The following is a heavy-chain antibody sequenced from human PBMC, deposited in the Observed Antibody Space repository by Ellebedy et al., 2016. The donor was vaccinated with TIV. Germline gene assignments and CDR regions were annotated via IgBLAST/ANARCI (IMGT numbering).Heavy chain of an antibody. CDR1: GFIFRGYW. Sequence: PGGSLRLSCPASGFIFRGYWMHWVRQAPGKGLVWVSRINSDGSDTAYADSVRGRFTISSDNATNTLYLQMNSLRAEETAVYYCARGGHGGYAGWDGMDVWGQGTTVTVSS. CDR2: INSDGSDT. D-gene: IGHD5-12*01. V-gene: IGHV3-74*01. J-gene: IGHJ6*02. CDR3: ARGGHGGYAGWDGMDV.